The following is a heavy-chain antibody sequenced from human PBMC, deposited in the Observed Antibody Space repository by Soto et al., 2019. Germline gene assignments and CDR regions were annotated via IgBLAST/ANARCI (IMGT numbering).Heavy chain of an antibody. CDR2: ISYDGSNK. CDR3: AKAGIAVAGGHYLDY. Sequence: QVQLVESGGGVVQPGRSLRLSCAASGFTFSSYGMHWVRQAPGKGLEWVAVISYDGSNKYYADSVKGRFTISRDNSKNTLYLQMNSLRAEDTAVYYCAKAGIAVAGGHYLDYWGQGTLVTVSS. J-gene: IGHJ4*02. CDR1: GFTFSSYG. D-gene: IGHD6-19*01. V-gene: IGHV3-30*18.